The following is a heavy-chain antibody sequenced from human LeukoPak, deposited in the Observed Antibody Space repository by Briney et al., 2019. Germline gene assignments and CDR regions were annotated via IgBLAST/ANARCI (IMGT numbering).Heavy chain of an antibody. J-gene: IGHJ4*02. Sequence: SETLSLTCAVYGGSFSGYYWSWIRQPPGKGLEWIGEINHSGSTNYNPSLKSRVTISVDTSKNQFSLKLSSVTAADTAMYYCARGDSDSNGYYGVDYWGQGNPVTVSS. D-gene: IGHD3-22*01. CDR1: GGSFSGYY. CDR3: ARGDSDSNGYYGVDY. CDR2: INHSGST. V-gene: IGHV4-34*01.